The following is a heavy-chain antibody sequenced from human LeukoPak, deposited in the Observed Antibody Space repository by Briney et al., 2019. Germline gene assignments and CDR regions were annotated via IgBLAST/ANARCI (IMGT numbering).Heavy chain of an antibody. V-gene: IGHV4-4*07. D-gene: IGHD2-21*02. Sequence: SETLSLTCTVSGGSISSYYWSWIRQPARKGLEWIGRIYTSGSTNYNPSLKSRVTMSVDTSKNQFSLKLSSVTAADTAVYYCARSSVAVTATSYYFDYWGQGTLVAVSS. CDR1: GGSISSYY. J-gene: IGHJ4*02. CDR2: IYTSGST. CDR3: ARSSVAVTATSYYFDY.